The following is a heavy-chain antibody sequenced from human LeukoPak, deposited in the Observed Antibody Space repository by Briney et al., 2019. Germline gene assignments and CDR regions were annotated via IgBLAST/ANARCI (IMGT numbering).Heavy chain of an antibody. CDR2: INHSGST. CDR3: ARVATAPYSSSWYGRYEDY. V-gene: IGHV4-34*01. D-gene: IGHD6-13*01. CDR1: GGSFSGYY. Sequence: TLSETLSLTCAVYGGSFSGYYWSWIRQPPGKGLEWIGEINHSGSTNYNPSLKSRVTISVDTSKNQFPLKLSSVTAADTAVYYCARVATAPYSSSWYGRYEDYWGQGTLVTVSS. J-gene: IGHJ4*02.